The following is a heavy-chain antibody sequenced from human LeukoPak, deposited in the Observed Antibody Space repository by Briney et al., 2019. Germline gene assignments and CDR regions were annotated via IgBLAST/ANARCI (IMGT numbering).Heavy chain of an antibody. Sequence: GGSLRLSCAASGFIFSSYWMHWVRQGPAKGLVWVSRISSDGSSTTYADAVKGRFTISRDNAKNTLYLQMNSLRAEDTAVYYCARDLSGEDFDYWGQGTLVTVSS. CDR2: ISSDGSST. D-gene: IGHD3-10*01. V-gene: IGHV3-74*01. CDR1: GFIFSSYW. CDR3: ARDLSGEDFDY. J-gene: IGHJ4*02.